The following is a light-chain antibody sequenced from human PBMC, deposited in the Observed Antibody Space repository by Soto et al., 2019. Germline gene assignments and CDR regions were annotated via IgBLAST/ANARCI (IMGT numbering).Light chain of an antibody. V-gene: IGKV3-11*01. J-gene: IGKJ1*01. CDR1: LSVSSY. CDR3: QQRSNWPSRWT. CDR2: DAS. Sequence: EIVLTQSPATLPLSPGVRATLSCSASLSVSSYLAWYQQKPGHAPRLLIYDASNRASGIPVRFSGSGSGTDFTLTSSSLEPEDFAVYYCQQRSNWPSRWTFGQGNTVEIK.